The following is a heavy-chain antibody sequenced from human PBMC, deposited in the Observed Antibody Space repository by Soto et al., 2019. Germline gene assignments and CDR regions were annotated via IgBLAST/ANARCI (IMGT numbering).Heavy chain of an antibody. CDR1: GYTFTSYG. Sequence: QVQLVQSGAEVKKPGASVKVSCKASGYTFTSYGISWVRQAPGQGLEWMGWISAYNGNTNYAQKLQGRVTMTTDTSTSTADMELRSLRSDDTAVYYCARVVASSWSNHARDDYWGQGTLVTVSS. V-gene: IGHV1-18*01. D-gene: IGHD6-13*01. J-gene: IGHJ4*02. CDR3: ARVVASSWSNHARDDY. CDR2: ISAYNGNT.